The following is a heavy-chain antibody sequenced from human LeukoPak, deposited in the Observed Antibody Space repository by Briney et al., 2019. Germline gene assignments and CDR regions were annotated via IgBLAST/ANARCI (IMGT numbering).Heavy chain of an antibody. CDR1: GGSISSGDYY. CDR3: ARGGRDGYNYDY. Sequence: PSETLSLTCTVSGGSISSGDYYWSWIRQPPGKGLEWIGYIYYSGSTYYNPSLKSRVTISVDTSKNQFSLKLSSVTAADTAVYYCARGGRDGYNYDYWGQGTLVTVSS. V-gene: IGHV4-30-4*02. J-gene: IGHJ4*02. CDR2: IYYSGST. D-gene: IGHD5-24*01.